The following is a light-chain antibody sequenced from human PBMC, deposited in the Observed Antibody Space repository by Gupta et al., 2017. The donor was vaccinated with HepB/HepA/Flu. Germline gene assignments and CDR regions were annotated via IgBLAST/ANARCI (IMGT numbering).Light chain of an antibody. V-gene: IGKV3-15*01. Sequence: EMVMTQSPAILSVSPGERATLSCRTSQSVRRNLAWYQQKPGQSPRLLIYDASTRATGAPGRFSGSGCGTDFTLTINSRRSEDFALYYCQQYNNWPPRTFGQGTKVEIK. J-gene: IGKJ1*01. CDR3: QQYNNWPPRT. CDR1: QSVRRN. CDR2: DAS.